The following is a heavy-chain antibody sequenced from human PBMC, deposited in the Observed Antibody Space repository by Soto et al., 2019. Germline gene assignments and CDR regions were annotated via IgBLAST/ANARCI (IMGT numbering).Heavy chain of an antibody. CDR2: IYSGGST. CDR1: GFTVSSNY. D-gene: IGHD3-22*01. V-gene: IGHV3-53*01. Sequence: SCAXSGFTVSSNYMSWVRQAPGKGLEWVSVIYSGGSTYYADSVKGRFTISRDNSKNTLYLQMNSLRAEDTAVYYCARLYDSSGYYYGSGAFDIWGQGTMVTVSS. CDR3: ARLYDSSGYYYGSGAFDI. J-gene: IGHJ3*02.